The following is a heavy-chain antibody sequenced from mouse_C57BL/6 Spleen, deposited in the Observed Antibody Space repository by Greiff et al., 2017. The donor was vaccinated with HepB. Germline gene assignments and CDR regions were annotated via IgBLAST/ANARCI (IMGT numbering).Heavy chain of an antibody. CDR2: INPNNGGT. V-gene: IGHV1-18*01. Sequence: VQLQQSGPELVKPGASVKISCKASGYTFTDYNMDWVKQSHGKSLEWIGDINPNNGGTIYNQKFKGKATLTVDKSSSTAYMELRSLTSEDTAVYYCARPYGSSYWYFDVWGTGTTVTVSS. D-gene: IGHD1-1*01. CDR3: ARPYGSSYWYFDV. J-gene: IGHJ1*03. CDR1: GYTFTDYN.